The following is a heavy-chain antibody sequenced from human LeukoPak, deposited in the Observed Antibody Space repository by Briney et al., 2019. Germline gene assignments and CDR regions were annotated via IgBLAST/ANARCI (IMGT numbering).Heavy chain of an antibody. V-gene: IGHV4-59*01. J-gene: IGHJ2*01. CDR2: IYYSGST. CDR3: ARKWDYGYWYFDL. D-gene: IGHD4-17*01. CDR1: GGSISSYY. Sequence: SETLSLTCTVSGGSISSYYWSWIRQPPGKGLEWIGYIYYSGSTNYNPSLKSRATISVDTPKNQFSLKLSSVTAADTAVYYCARKWDYGYWYFDLWGRGTLVTVSS.